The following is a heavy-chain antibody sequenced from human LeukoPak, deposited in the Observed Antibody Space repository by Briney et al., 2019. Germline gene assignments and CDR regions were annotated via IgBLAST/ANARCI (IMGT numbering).Heavy chain of an antibody. V-gene: IGHV3-23*01. J-gene: IGHJ4*02. CDR2: ISDSGGII. CDR1: GFTFSSFG. CDR3: AKDLPDYGDYIEGY. Sequence: PGGSLRLSCAASGFTFSSFGMSWVRQAPGKGLEWVSTISDSGGIIDYADSVKGRFTFSRDNSRNMVYLQMNSLRAEDTAVYYCAKDLPDYGDYIEGYWGQGTLVTVSS. D-gene: IGHD4-17*01.